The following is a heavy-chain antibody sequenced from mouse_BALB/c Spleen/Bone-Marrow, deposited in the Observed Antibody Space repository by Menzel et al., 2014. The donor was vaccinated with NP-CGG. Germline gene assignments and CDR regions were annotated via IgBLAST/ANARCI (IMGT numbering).Heavy chain of an antibody. CDR3: ASPYGNYDAMDY. CDR1: GYTLTSYW. J-gene: IGHJ4*01. CDR2: IYPGDGDT. V-gene: IGHV1-87*01. Sequence: QVQLQQSGAELARPGASVKLSCKASGYTLTSYWMQWVKQRPGQGLEWIGAIYPGDGDTRYTQKLRGKATLTADKSSNTAYMQLSSLTSEDSAVYFCASPYGNYDAMDYWGQGTSVTVSS. D-gene: IGHD2-1*01.